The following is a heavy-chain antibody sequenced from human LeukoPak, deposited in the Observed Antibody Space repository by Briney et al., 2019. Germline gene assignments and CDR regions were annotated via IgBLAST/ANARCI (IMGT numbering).Heavy chain of an antibody. CDR2: IAGSSGYI. D-gene: IGHD6-19*01. Sequence: GGSLRLSCAASGFTFSSYTMNWVRQAPGKGLEWVSSIAGSSGYISYADSVKGRFTISRDNAKNSLYLQMNSLRAEDTAVYYCARYSSGWFDYWGQGTLVTVSS. V-gene: IGHV3-21*01. CDR3: ARYSSGWFDY. J-gene: IGHJ4*02. CDR1: GFTFSSYT.